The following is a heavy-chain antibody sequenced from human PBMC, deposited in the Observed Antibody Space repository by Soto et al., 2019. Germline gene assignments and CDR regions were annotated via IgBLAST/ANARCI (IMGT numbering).Heavy chain of an antibody. Sequence: SETLSLTCTVSGGSISSGDYYWSWIRQHPGKGLEWIGYIHYSGSTYYNPSLKSRVTISVDTSKNQFSLKLRSVTAADTAVYYCARDNGEQQQMNYYYGMDVWGQGSTVTVSS. V-gene: IGHV4-31*03. CDR2: IHYSGST. D-gene: IGHD6-13*01. CDR3: ARDNGEQQQMNYYYGMDV. CDR1: GGSISSGDYY. J-gene: IGHJ6*02.